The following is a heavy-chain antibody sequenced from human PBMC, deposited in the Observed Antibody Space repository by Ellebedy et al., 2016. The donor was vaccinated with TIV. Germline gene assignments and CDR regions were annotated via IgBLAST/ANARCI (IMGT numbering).Heavy chain of an antibody. CDR2: ISSDGSNK. Sequence: GESLKISCAASGFTFNDYSMHWVRQAPGKGLEWVAVISSDGSNKYYADSVKGRITISRDNSKNTLYLELNSLRAEDTAVYYCARGGGSANYLVWYFDYWGQGALVTVSS. CDR1: GFTFNDYS. D-gene: IGHD3-10*01. J-gene: IGHJ4*02. V-gene: IGHV3-30*04. CDR3: ARGGGSANYLVWYFDY.